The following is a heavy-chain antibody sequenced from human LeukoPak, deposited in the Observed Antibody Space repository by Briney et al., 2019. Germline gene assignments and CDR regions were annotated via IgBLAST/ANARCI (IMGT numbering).Heavy chain of an antibody. CDR2: ISAYNGNT. CDR1: GYTFTSYG. CDR3: ARVLTYYYDSSGYFFDY. J-gene: IGHJ4*02. V-gene: IGHV1-18*01. D-gene: IGHD3-22*01. Sequence: ASVNVSCKASGYTFTSYGISWVRQAPGQGLEWMGWISAYNGNTNYAQKLQGRVTMTTDTSTSTAYMELRSLRSDDTAVYYCARVLTYYYDSSGYFFDYWGQGTLVTVSS.